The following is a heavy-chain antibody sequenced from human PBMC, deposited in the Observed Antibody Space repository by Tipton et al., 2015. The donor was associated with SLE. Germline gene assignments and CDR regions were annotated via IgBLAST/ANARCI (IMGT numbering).Heavy chain of an antibody. Sequence: TLSLTCAVYGGSFSGYYWSWIRQPPGKGLEWIGEINHSGSTNYNPSLKSRVTISVDTPKNQFSLKLSSVTAADTAVYYCARANGDYVQDYWGQGTLVTVSS. V-gene: IGHV4-34*01. D-gene: IGHD4-17*01. CDR2: INHSGST. J-gene: IGHJ4*02. CDR3: ARANGDYVQDY. CDR1: GGSFSGYY.